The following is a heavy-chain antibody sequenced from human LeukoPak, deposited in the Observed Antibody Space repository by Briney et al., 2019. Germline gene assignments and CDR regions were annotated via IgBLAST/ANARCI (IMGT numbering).Heavy chain of an antibody. CDR1: GFTFSSYA. J-gene: IGHJ6*03. Sequence: PGGSLRLSCAASGFTFSSYAMSWVRQAPGKGLEWVSGISASGGSTYYADSVKGRFTISRDNSKNTLYLQMNSLRAEDTAVYYCAKCGDGYNSGYYYYYMDVWGKGTTVTVSS. V-gene: IGHV3-23*01. CDR3: AKCGDGYNSGYYYYYMDV. CDR2: ISASGGST. D-gene: IGHD5-24*01.